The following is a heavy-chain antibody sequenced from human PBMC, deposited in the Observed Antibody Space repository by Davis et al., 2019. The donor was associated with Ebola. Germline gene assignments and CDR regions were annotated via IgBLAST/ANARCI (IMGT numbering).Heavy chain of an antibody. CDR1: GYTFTGYY. J-gene: IGHJ4*01. CDR3: TRGSGFWSGYFTAHFEF. V-gene: IGHV1-2*02. CDR2: IHPNSGDT. D-gene: IGHD3-3*01. Sequence: ASVTVSCKASGYTFTGYYIHWVRQAPGQGLEWMGWIHPNSGDTKYAQKFQGRVTVTRDTSIRTAYMELPRLRSDDTAVFFCTRGSGFWSGYFTAHFEFWGQGTLVTVSS.